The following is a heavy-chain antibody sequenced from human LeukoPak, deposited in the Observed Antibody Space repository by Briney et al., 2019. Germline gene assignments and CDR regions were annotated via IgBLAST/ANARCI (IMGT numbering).Heavy chain of an antibody. CDR3: ARDDYFDY. V-gene: IGHV4-59*12. Sequence: SETLSLTCTVSGGSISSYYWSWIRQPPGKGLEWIGYIYYSGSTNYNPSLKSRVTISVDTSKNQFSLKLSSVTAADTAVYYCARDDYFDYWGQGTLVTVSS. J-gene: IGHJ4*02. CDR1: GGSISSYY. CDR2: IYYSGST.